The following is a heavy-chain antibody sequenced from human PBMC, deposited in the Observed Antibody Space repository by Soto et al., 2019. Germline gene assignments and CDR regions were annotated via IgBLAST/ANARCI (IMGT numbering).Heavy chain of an antibody. Sequence: SETLSLTCTVSGGSISSGDYYWSWIRQPPGKGLEWIGYIYYSGSTYYNPSLKSRVTISVDTSKNQFSLKLSSVTAADTAVYYCARVDFWSGYLDYWGQGTLVTVSS. J-gene: IGHJ4*02. CDR1: GGSISSGDYY. D-gene: IGHD3-3*01. V-gene: IGHV4-30-4*01. CDR3: ARVDFWSGYLDY. CDR2: IYYSGST.